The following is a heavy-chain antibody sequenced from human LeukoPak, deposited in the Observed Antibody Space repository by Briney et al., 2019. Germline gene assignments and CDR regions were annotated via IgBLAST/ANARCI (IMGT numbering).Heavy chain of an antibody. CDR1: GYTFTDYY. Sequence: ASVKVSCKAFGYTFTDYYMHWVRQAPGQGFEWMGWINPNDGDTYYAQKFQGRVTMTRDTPISTAHMEVSRLRSDDTAVYYCARANFLYCSSASCLFDYWGQGTLVTVSS. D-gene: IGHD2-2*01. J-gene: IGHJ4*02. V-gene: IGHV1-2*02. CDR2: INPNDGDT. CDR3: ARANFLYCSSASCLFDY.